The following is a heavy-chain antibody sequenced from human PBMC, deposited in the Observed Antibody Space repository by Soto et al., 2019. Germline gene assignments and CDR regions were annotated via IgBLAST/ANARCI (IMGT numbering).Heavy chain of an antibody. CDR1: GFTVSSNY. CDR3: AREGGYSGFQPKYYFDY. CDR2: IYSGGST. Sequence: PGGSLRLSCAASGFTVSSNYMSWVRQAPGKGLEWVSVIYSGGSTYYADSVKGRFTISRDNSKNTLYLQMNSLRAEDTAVYYCAREGGYSGFQPKYYFDYWGQGTLVTVSS. V-gene: IGHV3-53*01. J-gene: IGHJ4*02. D-gene: IGHD5-12*01.